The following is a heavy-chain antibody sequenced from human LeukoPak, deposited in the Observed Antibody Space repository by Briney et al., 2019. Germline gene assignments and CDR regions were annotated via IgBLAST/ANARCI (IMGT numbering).Heavy chain of an antibody. CDR2: ISGSGGST. Sequence: GGSLRLSCAASGFTFSNYAMTWVRQAPGKGLEWVSLISGSGGSTYYADSVKGRFTISRDKSKNTVYLQMDSLRAEDTAVYYCARVFTRRANIKQYFDYWGQGTLVTVSS. CDR3: ARVFTRRANIKQYFDY. V-gene: IGHV3-23*01. J-gene: IGHJ4*02. CDR1: GFTFSNYA. D-gene: IGHD1/OR15-1a*01.